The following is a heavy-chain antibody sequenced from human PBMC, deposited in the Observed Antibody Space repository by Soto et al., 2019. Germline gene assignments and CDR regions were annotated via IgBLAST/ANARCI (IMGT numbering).Heavy chain of an antibody. J-gene: IGHJ4*01. CDR1: GFTFSSYA. CDR2: IWYDGSNK. V-gene: IGHV3-33*08. D-gene: IGHD2-2*01. Sequence: GGSLRLSCVASGFTFSSYAMSWVRQAPGKGLEWVAVIWYDGSNKYYADSVKGRFTISRDNSKNTLYLQMNSLRAEDTAVYYCAREGCSSTSCYSRLVYWGQGTLVTVSS. CDR3: AREGCSSTSCYSRLVY.